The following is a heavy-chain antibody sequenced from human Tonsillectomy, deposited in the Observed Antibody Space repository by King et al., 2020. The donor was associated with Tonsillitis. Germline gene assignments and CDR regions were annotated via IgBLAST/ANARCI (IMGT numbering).Heavy chain of an antibody. Sequence: QMQLQESGPGLVKPSETLSLTCTVSGGSISSSSYYWGWIRQPPGKGLELIGSIYYSGSTYYNPSLKSRVTISLDTSKNQFSLKLSSVTAADTAVYYCARWSGYFHYWGQGTLVTVSS. CDR1: GGSISSSSYY. D-gene: IGHD3-3*01. CDR2: IYYSGST. CDR3: ARWSGYFHY. V-gene: IGHV4-39*01. J-gene: IGHJ4*02.